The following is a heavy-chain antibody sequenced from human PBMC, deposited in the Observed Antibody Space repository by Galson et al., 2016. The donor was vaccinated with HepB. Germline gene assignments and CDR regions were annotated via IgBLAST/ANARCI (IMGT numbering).Heavy chain of an antibody. CDR2: VYDTGST. CDR3: ARSNLWFGDFGY. Sequence: ETLSLTCNVSGGSVSSGSYYWTWIRQPPGKGLEWIGYVYDTGSTVYNPSLTSRVTISSDRSKNQFSLKMTSVTAGDTDVYYCARSNLWFGDFGYWGQGTLVTVSS. V-gene: IGHV4-61*01. D-gene: IGHD3-10*01. CDR1: GGSVSSGSYY. J-gene: IGHJ4*02.